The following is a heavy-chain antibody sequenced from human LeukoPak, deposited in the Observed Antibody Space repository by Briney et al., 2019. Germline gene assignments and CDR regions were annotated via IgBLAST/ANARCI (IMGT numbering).Heavy chain of an antibody. CDR3: SKAKFYFGSGTYPFDP. D-gene: IGHD3-10*01. V-gene: IGHV3-7*01. CDR2: IKQDGSEK. CDR1: GFTFSSYL. J-gene: IGHJ5*02. Sequence: QAGGSLRLSCAASGFTFSSYLMYWVRQAPGKGLEWVASIKQDGSEKNYVDSVKGRFTISRDNANDSLFLQMNSLRAEDTAVYYCSKAKFYFGSGTYPFDPWGQGPLVTVSS.